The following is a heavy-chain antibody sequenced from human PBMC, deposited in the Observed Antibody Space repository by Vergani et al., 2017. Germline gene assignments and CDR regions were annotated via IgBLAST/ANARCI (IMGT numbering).Heavy chain of an antibody. Sequence: EVQLVQSGAEVKKPGESLKISCKGSGYSITNYWIAWVRQRPGKGLEWMGIIYAGDSDVRYSPSFQGQVTMTVDKSLSTAYLQLSSLKASDTATYYCAKTHDFTSLYSAYNWFDPWGQGTQVTVSS. J-gene: IGHJ5*02. D-gene: IGHD3-3*01. CDR3: AKTHDFTSLYSAYNWFDP. V-gene: IGHV5-51*03. CDR1: GYSITNYW. CDR2: IYAGDSDV.